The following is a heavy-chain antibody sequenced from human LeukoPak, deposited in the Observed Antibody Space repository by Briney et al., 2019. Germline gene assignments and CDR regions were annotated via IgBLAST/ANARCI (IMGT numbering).Heavy chain of an antibody. J-gene: IGHJ5*02. Sequence: ASVKVSCKASGGTFSSYAISWVRQAPGQGLEWMGGIIPIFGTANYAQKFQGRVTITADESTSTAYMELSSLRSEDTAVYYCALTVGDTAMAYNWFDPWGQGTLVTVSS. CDR1: GGTFSSYA. CDR2: IIPIFGTA. CDR3: ALTVGDTAMAYNWFDP. D-gene: IGHD5-18*01. V-gene: IGHV1-69*13.